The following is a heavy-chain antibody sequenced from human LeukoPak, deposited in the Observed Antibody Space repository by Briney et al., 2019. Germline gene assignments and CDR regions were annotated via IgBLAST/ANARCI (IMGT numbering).Heavy chain of an antibody. J-gene: IGHJ4*02. CDR1: GFAFSSYA. Sequence: PGRSLRLSCAASGFAFSSYAMHWVRQAPGKGLEWVAVISYDGSNKYYADSVKGRFTISRDNSKNTLYLQMNSLRAEDTAVYYCARGQGGSMVRGVYFDYWGQGTLVTVSS. D-gene: IGHD3-10*01. V-gene: IGHV3-30-3*01. CDR3: ARGQGGSMVRGVYFDY. CDR2: ISYDGSNK.